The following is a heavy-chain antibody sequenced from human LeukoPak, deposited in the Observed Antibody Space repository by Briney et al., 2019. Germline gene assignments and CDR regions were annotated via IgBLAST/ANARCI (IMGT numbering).Heavy chain of an antibody. CDR3: ARETGIAVAGSFGD. D-gene: IGHD6-19*01. Sequence: GGSLRLSCAASGFTFSSYWMSWVRQAPGKGLEWVANIKQDGSEKYYVDSVKGRFTISRDNAKNSLYLQMNSLRAEDTAVYYCARETGIAVAGSFGDWGQGTLVTVSS. J-gene: IGHJ4*02. V-gene: IGHV3-7*01. CDR1: GFTFSSYW. CDR2: IKQDGSEK.